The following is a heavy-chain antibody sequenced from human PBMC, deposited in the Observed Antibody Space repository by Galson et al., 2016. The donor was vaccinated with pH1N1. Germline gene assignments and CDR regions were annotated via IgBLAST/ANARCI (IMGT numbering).Heavy chain of an antibody. CDR1: GGSIGSGSYY. Sequence: LSLTCTVSGGSIGSGSYYWSWIRQPAGKGLEWIGYIYTSGSTYYNPSLKSRVTMSVDTSKNQFSLKLTSVTAAATAVYYCARGLAVAGTFYFDSWGQGTLVTVSS. CDR3: ARGLAVAGTFYFDS. V-gene: IGHV4-61*09. D-gene: IGHD6-19*01. J-gene: IGHJ4*02. CDR2: IYTSGST.